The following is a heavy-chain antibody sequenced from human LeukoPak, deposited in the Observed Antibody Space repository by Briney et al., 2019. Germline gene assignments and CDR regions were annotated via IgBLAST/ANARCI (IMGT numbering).Heavy chain of an antibody. Sequence: PGGSLRLSCAASGFTFSSYSMNWVRQAPGKGLEWVSSISSSSSYIYYADSVKGRSTISRDNAKNSLYLQMNSLRAEDTAVYYCARDDRDSSGDAFDIWGQGTMVTVSS. D-gene: IGHD3-22*01. J-gene: IGHJ3*02. CDR1: GFTFSSYS. V-gene: IGHV3-21*01. CDR3: ARDDRDSSGDAFDI. CDR2: ISSSSSYI.